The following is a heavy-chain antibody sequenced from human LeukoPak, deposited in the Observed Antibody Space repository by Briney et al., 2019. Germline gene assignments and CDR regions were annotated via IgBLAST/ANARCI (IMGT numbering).Heavy chain of an antibody. CDR2: ISGSGHTT. D-gene: IGHD3-10*01. CDR1: GVSGVTFSNYA. CDR3: VEGIFDY. Sequence: PGGSLRPSCAASGVSGVTFSNYALNWVRQAPGKGLEWVSDISGSGHTTNYADSVKGRFSISRDNSKTTLYLQMSSLRVEDTAVYYCVEGIFDYWGQGTLVTVSS. J-gene: IGHJ4*02. V-gene: IGHV3-23*01.